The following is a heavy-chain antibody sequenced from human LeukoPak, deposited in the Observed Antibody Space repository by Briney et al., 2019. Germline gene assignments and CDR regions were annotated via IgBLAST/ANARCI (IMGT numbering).Heavy chain of an antibody. CDR3: AKEAAIVVVVAAASAHFDY. CDR1: GFTFSSYA. D-gene: IGHD2-15*01. CDR2: ISGSGGST. Sequence: GGSLRLSCAASGFTFSSYAMSWVRQAPGKGLEWVSAISGSGGSTYYADSVKGRFTISRDNSKNTLYLQMNSLRAEDTAVYYCAKEAAIVVVVAAASAHFDYWGQGTLVTVS. V-gene: IGHV3-23*01. J-gene: IGHJ4*02.